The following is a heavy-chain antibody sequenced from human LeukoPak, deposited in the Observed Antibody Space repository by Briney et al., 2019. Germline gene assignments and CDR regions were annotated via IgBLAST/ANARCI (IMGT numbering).Heavy chain of an antibody. CDR1: GFTFSSYA. CDR3: VWGLYSGSYFNY. J-gene: IGHJ4*02. V-gene: IGHV3-23*01. CDR2: ISGSGGST. D-gene: IGHD1-26*01. Sequence: PGGSLRLSCAASGFTFSSYAMSWVRQASGKGLEWVSAISGSGGSTYYADSVKGRFTISRDNSKNTLYLQMNSLRAEDTAVYYGVWGLYSGSYFNYWGQGTLVTVSS.